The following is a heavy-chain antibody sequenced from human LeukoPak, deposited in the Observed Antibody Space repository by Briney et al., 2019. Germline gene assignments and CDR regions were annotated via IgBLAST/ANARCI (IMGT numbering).Heavy chain of an antibody. J-gene: IGHJ4*02. V-gene: IGHV3-20*04. CDR2: INWNGGST. CDR1: GFTFDDYG. Sequence: GGSLRLSCAASGFTFDDYGMSWVRQAPGKGLEWVSGINWNGGSTGYADSVKGRFTISRDNSKNTLYLQMNSLRAEDTAVYYCAKGIGYCSSSSCYMGDYWGQGTLVTVSS. CDR3: AKGIGYCSSSSCYMGDY. D-gene: IGHD2-2*02.